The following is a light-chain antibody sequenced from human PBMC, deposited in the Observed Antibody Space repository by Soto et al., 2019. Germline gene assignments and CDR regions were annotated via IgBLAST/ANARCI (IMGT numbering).Light chain of an antibody. CDR1: QTTNTW. CDR3: QQYISYPYT. Sequence: GDRVTITWRASQTTNTWLAWYQQKPGTAPKLLIYDASSLEGGVPSRFSASGSGTEFTLTISSLQPDDLATYYCQQYISYPYTFGQGTKLEIK. V-gene: IGKV1-5*01. J-gene: IGKJ2*01. CDR2: DAS.